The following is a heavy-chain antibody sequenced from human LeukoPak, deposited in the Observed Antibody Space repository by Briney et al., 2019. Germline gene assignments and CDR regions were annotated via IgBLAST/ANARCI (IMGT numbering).Heavy chain of an antibody. Sequence: GGSLRLSCAASGFTFSSYGMHWVRQAPGKGLEWVAFIRYDGSNKYYADSVKGRFTISRDNSKSLVYLQMNSLKPEDTAVFYCARGHGFLEWLLTDYWGQGAVVTVSS. CDR1: GFTFSSYG. V-gene: IGHV3-30*02. CDR3: ARGHGFLEWLLTDY. CDR2: IRYDGSNK. D-gene: IGHD3-3*01. J-gene: IGHJ4*02.